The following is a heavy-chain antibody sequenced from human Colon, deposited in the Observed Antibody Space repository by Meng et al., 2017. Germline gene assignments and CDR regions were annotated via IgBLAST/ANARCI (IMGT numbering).Heavy chain of an antibody. CDR1: GGSFSGYS. CDR3: ARSVRLGVAGKSGAY. Sequence: QVQLRESGPGLVKPSETLSLTCAVYGGSFSGYSWSWIRQPPGKGLEWIGEINHTGNTSYNPSLKSRLTISVDTSKNQFSLNLSSVTAADTALYYCARSVRLGVAGKSGAYWGQGTLVTVSS. D-gene: IGHD6-19*01. V-gene: IGHV4-34*10. J-gene: IGHJ4*02. CDR2: INHTGNT.